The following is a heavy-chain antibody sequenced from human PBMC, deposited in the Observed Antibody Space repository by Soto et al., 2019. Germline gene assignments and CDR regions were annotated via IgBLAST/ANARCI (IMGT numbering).Heavy chain of an antibody. CDR3: VRCSPYYYYGMDV. CDR2: ISSNGGST. D-gene: IGHD3-10*02. J-gene: IGHJ6*02. CDR1: GFTFSSYA. V-gene: IGHV3-64D*08. Sequence: PGGSLRLSCSASGFTFSSYAMHWVRQAPGKGLEYVSAISSNGGSTYYADSVNGRFTISRDNSKNTLYLQMSSLRAEDTAVYYCVRCSPYYYYGMDVWGQGTTVTVSS.